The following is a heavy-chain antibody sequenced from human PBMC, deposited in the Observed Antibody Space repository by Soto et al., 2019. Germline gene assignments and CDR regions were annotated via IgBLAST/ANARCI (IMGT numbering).Heavy chain of an antibody. CDR2: ISSSSSYI. Sequence: PGGSLRLSCAASGFTFSSYSMNWVRQAPGKGLEWVSSISSSSSYIYYADSVKGRFTISRDNAKNSLYLQMNSLRAEDTAVYYCARDRYYYGSGSYYNMGNFDYWGQGTLVTVSS. D-gene: IGHD3-10*01. CDR3: ARDRYYYGSGSYYNMGNFDY. CDR1: GFTFSSYS. J-gene: IGHJ4*02. V-gene: IGHV3-21*01.